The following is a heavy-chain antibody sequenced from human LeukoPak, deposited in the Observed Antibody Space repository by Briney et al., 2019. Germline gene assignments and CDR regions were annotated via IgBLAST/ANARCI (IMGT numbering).Heavy chain of an antibody. Sequence: GGSLRLSCAVSGFTFSSFAMSWVRQPPGKGLEWLSVISDSGGTTFYADSVKGRFTISRDNSKNTLYLQMNSLRAEDTAVYYCAKGASGYGYYFDYWGREPWSPSPQ. D-gene: IGHD3-10*01. CDR1: GFTFSSFA. CDR2: ISDSGGTT. CDR3: AKGASGYGYYFDY. J-gene: IGHJ4*02. V-gene: IGHV3-23*01.